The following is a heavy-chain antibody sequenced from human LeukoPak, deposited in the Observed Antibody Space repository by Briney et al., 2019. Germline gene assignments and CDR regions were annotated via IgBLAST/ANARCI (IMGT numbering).Heavy chain of an antibody. CDR2: MNPNSGNT. J-gene: IGHJ4*02. V-gene: IGHV1-8*01. CDR1: GYTFTSYD. D-gene: IGHD2-15*01. Sequence: GASVTVSCKASGYTFTSYDINWVRQATGQGLEWMGWMNPNSGNTGYAQKFQGRVTMTRNTSISTAYMELSSLRSEDTAVYYCARGQTIFSCSGGSCYHSSDYWGQGTLVTVSS. CDR3: ARGQTIFSCSGGSCYHSSDY.